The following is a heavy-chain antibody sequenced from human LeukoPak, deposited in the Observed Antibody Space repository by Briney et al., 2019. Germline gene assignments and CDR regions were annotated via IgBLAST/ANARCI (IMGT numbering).Heavy chain of an antibody. D-gene: IGHD5-18*01. CDR3: ARRGYSYDYFDY. Sequence: PGGSLRLSCAASGFTFSSYEMNWVRQAPGKGLEWVSYISSSGSNIYYADSVKGRFTITRDNAKNSLYLQMNSLRAEDTALYYCARRGYSYDYFDYWGQGTLVTVSS. CDR2: ISSSGSNI. J-gene: IGHJ4*02. CDR1: GFTFSSYE. V-gene: IGHV3-48*03.